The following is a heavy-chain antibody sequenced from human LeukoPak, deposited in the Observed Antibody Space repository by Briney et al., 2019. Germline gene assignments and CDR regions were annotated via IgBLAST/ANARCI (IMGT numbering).Heavy chain of an antibody. CDR3: SRGAPTIAMTGTGLDY. V-gene: IGHV1-2*02. CDR1: GYTFSDYY. Sequence: ASVKVSCKASGYTFSDYYMHWVRQAPGQGLERMGWVNPNSGGTNYAQKFQGRFTMTRDTSINTAYMEVSGLRSDDTAVYYCSRGAPTIAMTGTGLDYWGQGTLVAVSS. CDR2: VNPNSGGT. J-gene: IGHJ4*02. D-gene: IGHD6-19*01.